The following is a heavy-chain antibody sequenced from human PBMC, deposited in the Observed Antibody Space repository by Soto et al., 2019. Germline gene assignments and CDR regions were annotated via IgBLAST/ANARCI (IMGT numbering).Heavy chain of an antibody. Sequence: EVHLLESGGNVVQPGGSLRLSCAASGFTFSSYAMNLVRQAPGKGLEGVSSISPNGRNTNYADSVKGRFTISRDRSKTTLSLQLDSLRVEDTAIYYCAKYLSSLGCLTLGAPFDSWGQGALVTVSS. CDR3: AKYLSSLGCLTLGAPFDS. CDR2: ISPNGRNT. J-gene: IGHJ4*02. D-gene: IGHD2-15*01. V-gene: IGHV3-23*01. CDR1: GFTFSSYA.